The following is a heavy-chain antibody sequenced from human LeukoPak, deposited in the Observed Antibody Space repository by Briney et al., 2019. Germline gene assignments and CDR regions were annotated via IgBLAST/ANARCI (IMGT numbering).Heavy chain of an antibody. CDR1: GFTFSSYA. CDR3: ARAGDARGSADY. Sequence: GGSLRLSCAASGFTFSSYAMHWVRQAPGKGLEWVAVISYDGSNKYYADSVKGRFTISRDNSKNTLYLQMNSLRVEDTAVYYCARAGDARGSADYWGQGTLVTVSS. J-gene: IGHJ4*02. CDR2: ISYDGSNK. V-gene: IGHV3-30*14. D-gene: IGHD3-10*01.